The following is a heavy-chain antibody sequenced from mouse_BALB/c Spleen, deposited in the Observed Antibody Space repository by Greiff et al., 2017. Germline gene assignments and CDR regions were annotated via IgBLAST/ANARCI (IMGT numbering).Heavy chain of an antibody. Sequence: EVKLQESGGGLVQPGGSLKLSCAASGFTFSSYTMSWVRQTPEKRLEWVAYISNGGGSTYYPDTVKGRFTISRDNAKNTLYLQMSSLKSEDTAMYYCARGGYGYADDPEDFDYWGQGTTLTVSS. CDR2: ISNGGGST. V-gene: IGHV5-12-2*01. CDR1: GFTFSSYT. CDR3: ARGGYGYADDPEDFDY. J-gene: IGHJ2*01. D-gene: IGHD2-2*01.